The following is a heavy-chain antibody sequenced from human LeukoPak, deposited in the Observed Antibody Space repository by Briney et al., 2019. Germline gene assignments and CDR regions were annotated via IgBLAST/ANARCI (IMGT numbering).Heavy chain of an antibody. CDR1: GGTFSSYA. D-gene: IGHD6-13*01. J-gene: IGHJ4*02. CDR3: AREGAAAARRYFDY. V-gene: IGHV1-69*05. Sequence: VASVKVSCKASGGTFSSYAISWVRQAPGQGLEWMGGIIPIFGTANYAQKFQGRVTITTDESTSTAYMELSSLRSEDTAVYYCAREGAAAARRYFDYWGQGTLVTVSS. CDR2: IIPIFGTA.